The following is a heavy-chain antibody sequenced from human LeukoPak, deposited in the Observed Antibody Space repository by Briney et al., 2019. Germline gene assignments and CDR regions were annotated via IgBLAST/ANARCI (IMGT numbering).Heavy chain of an antibody. D-gene: IGHD1-7*01. CDR2: IIPIFGTA. Sequence: SVKVSCKASGGTFSSYAISWVRQAPGQGLEWMGGIIPIFGTANYAQKFQGRVTITTDESTSTAYMELSSLRSEDTALYYCARVSWITGTTAYWGQGTLVTVSS. V-gene: IGHV1-69*05. CDR1: GGTFSSYA. CDR3: ARVSWITGTTAY. J-gene: IGHJ4*02.